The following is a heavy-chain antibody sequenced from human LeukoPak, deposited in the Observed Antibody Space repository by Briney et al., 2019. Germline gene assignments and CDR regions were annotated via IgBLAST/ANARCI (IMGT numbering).Heavy chain of an antibody. CDR2: INPNSGGT. D-gene: IGHD3-16*01. V-gene: IGHV1-2*02. J-gene: IGHJ3*02. CDR3: ARGGPRGGGHDAFDI. Sequence: GASVKVSCKASGYTFTGYYMHWVRQAPGQGLEWMGWINPNSGGTNYAQKFQGRVTMTRDTSISTAYMELSRLRSDDTAVYYCARGGPRGGGHDAFDIWGQGTMVTVSS. CDR1: GYTFTGYY.